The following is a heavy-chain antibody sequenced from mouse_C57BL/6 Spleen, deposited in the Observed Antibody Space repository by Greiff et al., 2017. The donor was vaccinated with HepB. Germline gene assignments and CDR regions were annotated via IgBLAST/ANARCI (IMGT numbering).Heavy chain of an antibody. D-gene: IGHD1-1*01. Sequence: VQLQQSGPELVKPGASVKISCKASGYTFTDYYMNWVKQSHGKSLEWIGDINPNSGGTSYNQKFKGKATLTVDKSSSTAYMELRSLTSEDSAVYYCARVGSRIYYYAIDYWGQGTSVTVSS. CDR1: GYTFTDYY. CDR3: ARVGSRIYYYAIDY. J-gene: IGHJ4*01. CDR2: INPNSGGT. V-gene: IGHV1-26*01.